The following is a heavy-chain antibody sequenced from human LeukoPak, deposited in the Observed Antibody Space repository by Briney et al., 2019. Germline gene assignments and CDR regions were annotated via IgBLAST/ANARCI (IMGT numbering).Heavy chain of an antibody. Sequence: GGSLRLSCAASGFTFSSYAMSWVRQAPGKGLEWVSAISGSGGSTYYADSVKGRFTISRDNPKNTLYLQMNRLRAEDTAVYYCAKGSRVGATVGDAFDIWGQGTMVTVSS. V-gene: IGHV3-23*01. D-gene: IGHD1-26*01. CDR3: AKGSRVGATVGDAFDI. J-gene: IGHJ3*02. CDR1: GFTFSSYA. CDR2: ISGSGGST.